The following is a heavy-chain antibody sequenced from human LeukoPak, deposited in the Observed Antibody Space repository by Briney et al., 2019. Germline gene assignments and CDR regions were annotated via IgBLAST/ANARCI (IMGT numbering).Heavy chain of an antibody. J-gene: IGHJ6*04. Sequence: GGSLRLSCAASGFTFSSYNMNWVRQAPGKGLEWVSYISSSSNSIYYADFVKGRFTISRDNAKNSLYLQMNSLRAEDTAVYYCAELGITMIGGVWGKGTTVTISS. CDR1: GFTFSSYN. D-gene: IGHD3-10*02. V-gene: IGHV3-48*04. CDR2: ISSSSNSI. CDR3: AELGITMIGGV.